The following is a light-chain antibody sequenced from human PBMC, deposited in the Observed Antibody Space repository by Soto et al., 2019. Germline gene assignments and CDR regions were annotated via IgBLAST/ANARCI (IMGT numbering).Light chain of an antibody. CDR1: RSNIGSNT. J-gene: IGLJ1*01. V-gene: IGLV1-44*01. CDR3: ATWDDSLNGYV. Sequence: QSVLTQPPSASETPGQRVTISCSGSRSNIGSNTVNWYQQLPGTAPKLLIYGDNQRPSGVPDRFSGSKSGTSASLAISGLQSEDEADYYCATWDDSLNGYVFGTGTSSPS. CDR2: GDN.